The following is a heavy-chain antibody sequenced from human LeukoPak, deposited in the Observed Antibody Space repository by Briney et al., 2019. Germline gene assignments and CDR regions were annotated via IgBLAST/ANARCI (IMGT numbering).Heavy chain of an antibody. J-gene: IGHJ4*02. CDR2: INHSGST. CDR1: GGSFRGYY. CDR3: ARESYSSSYLFDF. D-gene: IGHD6-6*01. Sequence: SETLSLTCAVYGGSFRGYYWTWIRQSPGKGLEWIGEINHSGSTNYNPSLKSRVTISVDTSKNQFSLKLSSVTAADTAVYYCARESYSSSYLFDFWGQGTLVTVSS. V-gene: IGHV4-34*01.